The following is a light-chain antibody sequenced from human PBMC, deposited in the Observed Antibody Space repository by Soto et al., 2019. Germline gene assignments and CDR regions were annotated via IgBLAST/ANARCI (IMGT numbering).Light chain of an antibody. CDR1: QRISNN. CDR2: GAS. J-gene: IGKJ5*01. CDR3: QQYNNWLPIT. Sequence: EIVMTQSPATLPVSPGERATLSCRASQRISNNLAWYQQKPGQAPRLLIFGASFRATGIPARFSGSGSGTEFTLTISSLQSEDFAVYYCQQYNNWLPITFGQGTRLEIK. V-gene: IGKV3-15*01.